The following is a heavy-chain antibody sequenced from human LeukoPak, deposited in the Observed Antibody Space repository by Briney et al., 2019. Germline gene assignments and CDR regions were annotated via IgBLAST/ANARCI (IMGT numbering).Heavy chain of an antibody. J-gene: IGHJ4*02. D-gene: IGHD2/OR15-2a*01. CDR2: LTGSGSST. CDR1: GFTFSSYA. Sequence: GGSLRLSCAASGFTFSSYAMSWVRQAPGKGLEWVSCLTGSGSSTFYADSVKGRFTISRDNSKNTLFLQMNSLRVEDTAVYYCAKVGPHRSTTAFDYWGQGTLVTVPS. V-gene: IGHV3-23*01. CDR3: AKVGPHRSTTAFDY.